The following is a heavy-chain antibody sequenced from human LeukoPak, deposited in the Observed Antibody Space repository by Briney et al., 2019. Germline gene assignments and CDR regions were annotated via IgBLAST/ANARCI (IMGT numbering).Heavy chain of an antibody. D-gene: IGHD1-26*01. V-gene: IGHV5-51*01. J-gene: IGHJ6*03. Sequence: GESRKISFKDSGYSVTNYWIGWVRHMPGKGLEWMGIVYPGDSDTRYSPSFQGQVTISADKSISTAYPHWSSLKASDTAMYYCARSGYSGTYGYFYYYMDVWGKGTTVTVSS. CDR2: VYPGDSDT. CDR1: GYSVTNYW. CDR3: ARSGYSGTYGYFYYYMDV.